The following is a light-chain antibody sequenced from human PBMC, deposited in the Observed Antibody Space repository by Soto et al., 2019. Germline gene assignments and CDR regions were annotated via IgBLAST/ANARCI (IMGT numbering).Light chain of an antibody. CDR2: DVT. V-gene: IGLV2-11*01. Sequence: QSALTQPASVSGSPGQSITISCTGTTSDVGGYNYVSWYQQHPGKGPKLIIYDVTERPSGVPDRFSGSKSGNTASLTISGLQAEDEADYYCCSYAGSYTYIFGSGTKVTVL. CDR1: TSDVGGYNY. CDR3: CSYAGSYTYI. J-gene: IGLJ1*01.